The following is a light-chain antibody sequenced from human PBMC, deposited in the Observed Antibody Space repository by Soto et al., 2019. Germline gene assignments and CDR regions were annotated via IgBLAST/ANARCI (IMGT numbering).Light chain of an antibody. J-gene: IGKJ4*01. CDR1: QDIRND. CDR3: LHHYNYPLT. Sequence: DIQMTQSPSSLSASVGDRVTITCRASQDIRNDLGWYQQKPGKAPKRLIFSASTLDSGVPSRFSVGGFGTEFTLTISSPQPEDFATYYCLHHYNYPLTLGGGTKVEIK. V-gene: IGKV1-17*01. CDR2: SAS.